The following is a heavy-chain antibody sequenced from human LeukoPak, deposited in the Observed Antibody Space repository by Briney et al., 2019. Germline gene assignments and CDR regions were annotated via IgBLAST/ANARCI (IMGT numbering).Heavy chain of an antibody. V-gene: IGHV1-24*01. Sequence: ASVKLSCKVSGYTLTELSMHWVRQAPGKGLEWMGGFDPEDGETIYAQKFQGRVTMTEDTSTDTAYMELSSLRSEDTAVYYCATYCSGGSCPNENDYWGQGTLVTVSS. CDR3: ATYCSGGSCPNENDY. J-gene: IGHJ4*02. CDR1: GYTLTELS. D-gene: IGHD2-15*01. CDR2: FDPEDGET.